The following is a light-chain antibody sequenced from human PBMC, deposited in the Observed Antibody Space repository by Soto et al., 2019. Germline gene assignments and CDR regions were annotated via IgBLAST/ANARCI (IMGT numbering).Light chain of an antibody. J-gene: IGKJ4*01. CDR3: QQYGSVPLT. Sequence: EIVLTQSPGTLSLSPGERASLSCRASQSVSTSYLAWYQQKPGQAPTRLIYGASSRATGIPDRFSGSGSGADFTLTISRLGPEDFAVYYSQQYGSVPLTFGGGTKVEIK. V-gene: IGKV3-20*01. CDR1: QSVSTSY. CDR2: GAS.